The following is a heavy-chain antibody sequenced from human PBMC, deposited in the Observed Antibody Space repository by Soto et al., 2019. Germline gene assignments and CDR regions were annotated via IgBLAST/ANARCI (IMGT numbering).Heavy chain of an antibody. Sequence: SGPTLVNPTQTLTLTCTFSGFSLSTSGVGVAWIRQPPGKALEWLALIYWDDGKRYSPSLKTRLNITKDTSKNLVVLTLTNVDPVDTATYYCANRPAYDISTGYYPFDYWGQGSLVTVSS. D-gene: IGHD3-9*01. CDR3: ANRPAYDISTGYYPFDY. CDR2: IYWDDGK. V-gene: IGHV2-5*02. CDR1: GFSLSTSGVG. J-gene: IGHJ4*02.